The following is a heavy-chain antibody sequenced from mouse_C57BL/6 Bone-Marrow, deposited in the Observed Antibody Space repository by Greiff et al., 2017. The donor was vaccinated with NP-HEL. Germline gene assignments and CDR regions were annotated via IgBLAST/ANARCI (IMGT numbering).Heavy chain of an antibody. CDR3: ARYYGSSSYAMDY. CDR2: IHPNSGST. CDR1: GYTFTSYW. Sequence: QVQLQQPGAELVKPGASVKLSCKASGYTFTSYWMHWVKQRPGQGLEWIGMIHPNSGSTNYNEKFKSKATLTVDKSSSTAYMQLSSLTSEDSAVXYCARYYGSSSYAMDYWGQVTSVTVSS. J-gene: IGHJ4*01. D-gene: IGHD1-1*01. V-gene: IGHV1-64*01.